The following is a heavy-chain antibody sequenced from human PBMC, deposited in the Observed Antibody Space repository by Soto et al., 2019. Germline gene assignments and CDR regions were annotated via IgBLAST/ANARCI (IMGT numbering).Heavy chain of an antibody. J-gene: IGHJ5*02. V-gene: IGHV4-4*02. Sequence: QVQLQESGPGLVKPSGTLSLTCAVSSGSISSSNWWRWVRQPPGKGLEWIGEIYHSGSTNYNPSLKSRVTISVDKSENQFSLKLSSVTAADTAVYYCARGPITIFGVVIIRGWFDPWGQGTLVTVSS. CDR1: SGSISSSNW. CDR3: ARGPITIFGVVIIRGWFDP. CDR2: IYHSGST. D-gene: IGHD3-3*01.